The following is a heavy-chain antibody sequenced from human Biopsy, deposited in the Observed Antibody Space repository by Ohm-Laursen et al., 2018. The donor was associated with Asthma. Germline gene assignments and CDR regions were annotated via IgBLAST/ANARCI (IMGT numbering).Heavy chain of an antibody. Sequence: GASVKASCKTSGYTFNSAGITWARQAPGQGLEWMGWISVYNGNTKVAQKLQDRATMITDTSTSTAYMELRSLRSDDTAVYFCARAVDYSHYYGIDVWGQGTTVTVS. J-gene: IGHJ6*02. V-gene: IGHV1-18*01. D-gene: IGHD3-10*01. CDR1: GYTFNSAG. CDR2: ISVYNGNT. CDR3: ARAVDYSHYYGIDV.